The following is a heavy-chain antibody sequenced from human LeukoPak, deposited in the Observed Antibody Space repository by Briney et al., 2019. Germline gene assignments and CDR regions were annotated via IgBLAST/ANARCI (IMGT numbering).Heavy chain of an antibody. V-gene: IGHV3-23*01. CDR1: GFTFSSYA. CDR2: ISGSGGST. J-gene: IGHJ4*02. CDR3: AKYQPRYYYDSSGYSDY. Sequence: GGSLRLSCAASGFTFSSYAMSWVRQAPGKGLERVSAISGSGGSTYYADSVKGRFTISRDNSKNTLYLQMNSLRAEGTAVYYCAKYQPRYYYDSSGYSDYWGQGTLVTVSS. D-gene: IGHD3-22*01.